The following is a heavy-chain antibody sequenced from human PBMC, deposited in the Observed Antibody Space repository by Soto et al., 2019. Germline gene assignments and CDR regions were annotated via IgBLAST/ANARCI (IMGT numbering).Heavy chain of an antibody. CDR2: ISSNGGST. V-gene: IGHV3-64*01. D-gene: IGHD6-19*01. CDR1: GFTFSSYA. Sequence: PGGSLRLSCAASGFTFSSYAMHWVRQAPGKGLEYVSAISSNGGSTYYANSVKGRFTISRDNSKNTLYLQMGSLRAEDMAVYYCARGSSGWLYYYYGMDVWGQGTTVTVSS. CDR3: ARGSSGWLYYYYGMDV. J-gene: IGHJ6*02.